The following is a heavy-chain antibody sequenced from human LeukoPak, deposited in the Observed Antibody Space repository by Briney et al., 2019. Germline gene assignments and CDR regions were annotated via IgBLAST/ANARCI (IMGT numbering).Heavy chain of an antibody. J-gene: IGHJ4*02. CDR2: IKSDGITI. V-gene: IGHV3-74*01. CDR3: VRGTTYSSTKADF. D-gene: IGHD6-13*01. CDR1: GFTFSNYM. Sequence: GGSLRLSCAASGFTFSNYMMHGVRQDPWKGLGWVSRIKSDGITITYADSVKSLFFFSREKAYNMMYLQMDSLRAEDSAIYYCVRGTTYSSTKADFWGQGTLVTVSS.